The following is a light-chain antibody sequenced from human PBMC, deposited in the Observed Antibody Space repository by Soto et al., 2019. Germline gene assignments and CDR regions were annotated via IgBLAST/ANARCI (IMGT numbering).Light chain of an antibody. CDR1: QSLDGY. V-gene: IGKV3-11*01. Sequence: EIVLTQSPATLSLSPGERATLSCRASQSLDGYLAWYQQKPGQSPRLLIYAASNRATGVPARFSGSGSGTDFTLTINSLEPEDFGVYYCQQRRSWPITFGGGTMVEIK. CDR3: QQRRSWPIT. CDR2: AAS. J-gene: IGKJ4*01.